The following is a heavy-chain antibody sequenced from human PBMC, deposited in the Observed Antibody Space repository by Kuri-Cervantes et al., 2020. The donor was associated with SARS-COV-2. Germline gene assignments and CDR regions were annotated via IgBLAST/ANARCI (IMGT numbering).Heavy chain of an antibody. CDR3: AWGSGGSSQTY. D-gene: IGHD2-15*01. CDR1: GGSFSGYY. CDR2: INHSGST. J-gene: IGHJ4*02. V-gene: IGHV4-34*01. Sequence: GSLRLSCAVYGGSFSGYYWSWIRQPPGKGLEWIGEINHSGSTYYNPSLKSRVTISVDTSKNQFSLKLSSVTAADTAVYYCAWGSGGSSQTYWGQGTLVTVSS.